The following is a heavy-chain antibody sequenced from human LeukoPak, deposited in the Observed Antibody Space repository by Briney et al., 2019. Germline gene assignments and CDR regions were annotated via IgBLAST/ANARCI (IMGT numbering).Heavy chain of an antibody. D-gene: IGHD3-22*01. CDR3: ARDRSSGYSDY. J-gene: IGHJ4*02. CDR1: GYTFTSYY. CDR2: IIPILGIA. V-gene: IGHV1-69*04. Sequence: SVKVSSKASGYTFTSYYMHWVRQAPGQGLEWMGRIIPILGIANYAQKFQGRVTITADKSTSTAYMELSSLRSEDTAVYYCARDRSSGYSDYWGQGTLVTVSS.